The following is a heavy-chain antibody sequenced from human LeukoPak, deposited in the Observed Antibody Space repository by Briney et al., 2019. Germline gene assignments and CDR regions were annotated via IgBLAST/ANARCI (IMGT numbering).Heavy chain of an antibody. V-gene: IGHV1-69*04. D-gene: IGHD5-18*01. Sequence: SVKVSCKASGGTFSSYAISWVRQAPGQGLEWMGRIIPILGIANYAQKFQGRVTITADKSTSTAYMELSSLRSEDTAVYYCARMAPPQLWLLFDIWGQGTMVTVSS. J-gene: IGHJ3*02. CDR1: GGTFSSYA. CDR2: IIPILGIA. CDR3: ARMAPPQLWLLFDI.